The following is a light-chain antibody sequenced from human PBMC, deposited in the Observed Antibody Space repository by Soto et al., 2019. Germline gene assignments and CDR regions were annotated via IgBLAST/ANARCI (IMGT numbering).Light chain of an antibody. CDR1: QSIRNY. V-gene: IGKV1-39*01. Sequence: DIQMTQSPSSLSASVGDRVTISCRASQSIRNYVIWYQQKPGTAPKLLIRDASTLQSGAPSRFSGSGSGTDFTLTISSLQIEDFATYFCQQTDSTPQTFGHGTNVEI. CDR3: QQTDSTPQT. CDR2: DAS. J-gene: IGKJ1*01.